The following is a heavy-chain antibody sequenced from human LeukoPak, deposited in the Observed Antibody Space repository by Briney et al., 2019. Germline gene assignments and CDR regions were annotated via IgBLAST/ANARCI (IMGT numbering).Heavy chain of an antibody. V-gene: IGHV1-24*01. CDR2: FDPEDGET. J-gene: IGHJ4*02. CDR1: GYTLTELS. Sequence: GASVKVSCKVSGYTLTELSMHWVRQAPGKGLEWMGGFDPEDGETIYAQKFQGRVTMTEDTSTDTAYMELSSLRSEDTAVYCCATDTYYDFWSGYLLGYWGQGTLVTVSS. D-gene: IGHD3-3*01. CDR3: ATDTYYDFWSGYLLGY.